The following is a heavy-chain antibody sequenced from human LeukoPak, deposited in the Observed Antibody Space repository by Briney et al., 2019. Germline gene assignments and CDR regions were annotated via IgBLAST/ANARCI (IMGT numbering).Heavy chain of an antibody. J-gene: IGHJ5*02. CDR1: GVSVNTRVYY. CDR3: ARHPARSNWFDL. V-gene: IGHV4-39*01. Sequence: SETLSLTCTVSGVSVNTRVYYWDWIRHSPGKGLEWIGDVFSRGDTYFNPSFRSRATMSIDTSVNQFSLTLTSVTAADTAIYYCARHPARSNWFDLWGQGILVTVSS. CDR2: VFSRGDT.